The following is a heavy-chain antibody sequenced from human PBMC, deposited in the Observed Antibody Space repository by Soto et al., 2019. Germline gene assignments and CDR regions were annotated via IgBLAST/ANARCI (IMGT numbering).Heavy chain of an antibody. V-gene: IGHV1-18*01. CDR3: ARGRHSITMVRGTDQRSYYYYGMDV. Sequence: ASVKVSCKASGYTFTSYGISWVRQAPGQGLEWMGWISAYNGNTNYAQKLQGRVTMTTDTSTSTAYMERRSLRSDDTAVYYCARGRHSITMVRGTDQRSYYYYGMDVWGQGTTVTVSS. CDR2: ISAYNGNT. J-gene: IGHJ6*02. D-gene: IGHD3-10*01. CDR1: GYTFTSYG.